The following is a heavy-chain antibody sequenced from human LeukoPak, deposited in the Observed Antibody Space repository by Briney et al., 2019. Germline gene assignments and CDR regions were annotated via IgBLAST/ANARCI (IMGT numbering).Heavy chain of an antibody. CDR2: ISGSGGST. CDR3: AKSLFVYYYGMDV. D-gene: IGHD3-3*01. CDR1: GFTFSSYA. J-gene: IGHJ6*02. Sequence: PGGSLRLSCAASGFTFSSYAMRWVRQAPGKGLEWVSAISGSGGSTYYADSVKGRFTISRDNSKNALYLQMNSLRAEDTAVYYCAKSLFVYYYGMDVWGQGTTVTVSS. V-gene: IGHV3-23*01.